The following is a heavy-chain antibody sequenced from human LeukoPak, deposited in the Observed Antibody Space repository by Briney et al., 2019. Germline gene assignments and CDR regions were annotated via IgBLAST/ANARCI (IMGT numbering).Heavy chain of an antibody. D-gene: IGHD3-16*01. V-gene: IGHV4-39*01. CDR3: AKGYRNHLLILLDS. J-gene: IGHJ5*01. Sequence: SETLSLTCTVSGGSISSSSYFWVWIRQPPGKGLEWIGSIYYSGSTYYNPSLKSRVTISVDTSKNQFSLHLSSVTAADTAVYYCAKGYRNHLLILLDSWGQGTLVTVSS. CDR1: GGSISSSSYF. CDR2: IYYSGST.